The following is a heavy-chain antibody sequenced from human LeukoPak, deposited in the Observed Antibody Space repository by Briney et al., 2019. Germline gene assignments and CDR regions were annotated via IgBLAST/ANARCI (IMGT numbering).Heavy chain of an antibody. V-gene: IGHV4-59*01. CDR1: GGSISSYY. Sequence: SETLSLTCTVSGGSISSYYWSWIRQPPGKGLEWIGYIYYSGSTNYSPSLKSRVTISVDTSKNQFSLKLSSVTAADTAVYYCARDTLAGYYYYGMDVWGQGTTVTVSS. CDR2: IYYSGST. J-gene: IGHJ6*02. CDR3: ARDTLAGYYYYGMDV.